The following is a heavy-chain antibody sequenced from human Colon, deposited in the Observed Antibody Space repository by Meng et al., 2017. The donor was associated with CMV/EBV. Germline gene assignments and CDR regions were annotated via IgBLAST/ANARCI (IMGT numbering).Heavy chain of an antibody. V-gene: IGHV1-18*01. CDR1: TYG. D-gene: IGHD3-3*01. CDR2: ISTYNSNT. CDR3: ARGPREITIFGVVDQNWFDP. J-gene: IGHJ5*02. Sequence: TYGISWVRPAPGHGLEWMGWISTYNSNTKYAQNVQGKFTMTTDTSTSTAYMELRSLRSDDTAVYYCARGPREITIFGVVDQNWFDPWGQGTLVTVSS.